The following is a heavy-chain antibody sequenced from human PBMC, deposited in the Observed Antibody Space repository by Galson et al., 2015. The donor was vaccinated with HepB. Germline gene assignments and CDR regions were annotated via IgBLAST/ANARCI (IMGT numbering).Heavy chain of an antibody. CDR3: AKFGDVWSGYYFFMYV. J-gene: IGHJ6*04. V-gene: IGHV3-23*01. CDR2: LSTTGDNT. CDR1: GFTFAGFA. D-gene: IGHD3-3*01. Sequence: SLRLSCAASGFTFAGFAMSWVRQAPGKGLEWVSTLSTTGDNTYYEDSVKGRFTISRDNSKNTLYLQMDSLRAEDTAVYYLAKFGDVWSGYYFFMYVWGNGTTVTVSS.